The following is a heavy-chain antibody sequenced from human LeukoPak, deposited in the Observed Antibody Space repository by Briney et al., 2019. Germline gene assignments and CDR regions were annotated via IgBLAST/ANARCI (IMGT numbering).Heavy chain of an antibody. CDR2: ISFTGNT. J-gene: IGHJ4*02. CDR3: ARSPPGWYYDNSGQYYFDT. CDR1: GGSISGYY. Sequence: SETLSLTCTVSGGSISGYYWSWIRQSPGKRLEWIAYISFTGNTNYNPSLKSRVTISLDPSKPHFSLTLSSLPAADTAVYYCARSPPGWYYDNSGQYYFDTWGQGALVTVSS. D-gene: IGHD3-22*01. V-gene: IGHV4-59*08.